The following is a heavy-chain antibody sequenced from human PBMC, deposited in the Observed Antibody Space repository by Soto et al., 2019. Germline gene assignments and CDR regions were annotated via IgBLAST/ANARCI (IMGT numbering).Heavy chain of an antibody. CDR1: GFTFGNYA. V-gene: IGHV3-23*01. CDR2: ISDPGTST. D-gene: IGHD2-21*02. CDR3: AKSLVTPPDAFDL. Sequence: GESLKISCAASGFTFGNYAMNWVRQAPGKGLEWISSISDPGTSTYYANSVKGRFSMSRDNSKNTLFLQMNRLRADDTAVYFCAKSLVTPPDAFDLWGRGTLVTVSS. J-gene: IGHJ3*01.